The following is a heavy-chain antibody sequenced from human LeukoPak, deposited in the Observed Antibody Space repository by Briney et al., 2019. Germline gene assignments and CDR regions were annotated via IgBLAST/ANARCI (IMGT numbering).Heavy chain of an antibody. J-gene: IGHJ5*02. CDR1: GGSITNSFY. V-gene: IGHV4-39*07. CDR3: ARELRFLEWLSPNWFDP. Sequence: SETLSLTCTVYGGSITNSFYWGWIRQPPGKGLEWIGGMYYSGSTYYNPSLKSRVTISVDTPKNQFSLKLSSVTAADTAVYYCARELRFLEWLSPNWFDPWGQGTLVTVSS. D-gene: IGHD3-3*01. CDR2: MYYSGST.